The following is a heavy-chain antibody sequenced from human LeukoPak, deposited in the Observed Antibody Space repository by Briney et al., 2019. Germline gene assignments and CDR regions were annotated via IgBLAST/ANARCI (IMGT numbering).Heavy chain of an antibody. Sequence: GGSLRLSCAASGFTFSSYSMNRVRQAPGKGLEWVSSISSSSYIYYADSVKGRFTISRDNAKNSLYLQMNSLRAEDTAVYYCARAPSYSSGWSWGQGTLVTVSS. CDR2: ISSSSYI. J-gene: IGHJ4*02. CDR1: GFTFSSYS. V-gene: IGHV3-21*01. D-gene: IGHD6-19*01. CDR3: ARAPSYSSGWS.